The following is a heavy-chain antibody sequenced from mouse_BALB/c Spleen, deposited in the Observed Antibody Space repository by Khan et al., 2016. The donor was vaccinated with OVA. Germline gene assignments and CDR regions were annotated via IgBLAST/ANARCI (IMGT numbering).Heavy chain of an antibody. CDR3: ASTARAYYYAMDY. Sequence: QVQLQQSGAELMKLGASVKISCKASGYTFSTYWIEWVKQRPGHGLEWIGEILPRSGSTNYNENFKGKATFTADKSSNTASMQLSSLTSEDSAVYYCASTARAYYYAMDYWGQGTSVTVSS. V-gene: IGHV1-9*01. CDR2: ILPRSGST. CDR1: GYTFSTYW. J-gene: IGHJ4*01. D-gene: IGHD3-1*01.